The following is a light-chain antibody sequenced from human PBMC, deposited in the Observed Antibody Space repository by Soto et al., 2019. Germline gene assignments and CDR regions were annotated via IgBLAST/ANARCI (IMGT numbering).Light chain of an antibody. CDR3: YSAADTNAV. Sequence: YELTQPSSVSVSPGQTARITCSGDVLAKKYARWFQQKPGQAPVLVIYKDSERPSGIPERFSGSSSGTTVTLTISGAQVEDEADYYCYSAADTNAVFGGGTQLTVL. J-gene: IGLJ7*01. CDR2: KDS. CDR1: VLAKKY. V-gene: IGLV3-27*01.